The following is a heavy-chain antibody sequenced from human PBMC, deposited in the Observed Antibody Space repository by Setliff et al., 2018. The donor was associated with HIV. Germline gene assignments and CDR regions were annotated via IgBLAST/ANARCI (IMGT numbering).Heavy chain of an antibody. CDR2: INTNTGNP. CDR1: GYSFTNYA. V-gene: IGHV7-4-1*02. Sequence: ASVKVSCKASGYSFTNYALNWVRQAPGQGLEWMGWINTNTGNPMYAQGYTGRFVFSLDTSVSTVFLQISSLKAEDTAVYYCAAMIVNYYYMDVWGKGTTVTVSS. D-gene: IGHD3-22*01. CDR3: AAMIVNYYYMDV. J-gene: IGHJ6*03.